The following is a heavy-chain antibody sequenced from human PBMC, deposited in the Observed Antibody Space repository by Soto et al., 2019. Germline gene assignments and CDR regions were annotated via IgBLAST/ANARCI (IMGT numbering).Heavy chain of an antibody. CDR3: ARDDYYDSSGYYPLLDY. D-gene: IGHD3-22*01. CDR1: GFTFSSYG. J-gene: IGHJ4*02. Sequence: GGSLRLSCAASGFTFSSYGMHWVRQAPGKGLEWVAVIWYDGSNKYYADSVKGRFTISRDNSKNTLYLQMNSLRAEDTAVYYCARDDYYDSSGYYPLLDYWGQGTLVTVSS. CDR2: IWYDGSNK. V-gene: IGHV3-33*01.